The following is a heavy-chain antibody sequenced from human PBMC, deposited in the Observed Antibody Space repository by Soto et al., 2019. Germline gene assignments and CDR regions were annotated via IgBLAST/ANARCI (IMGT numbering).Heavy chain of an antibody. CDR1: GFPFSDYY. CDR3: ERIGEFYGTGSYANADVFDI. D-gene: IGHD3-10*01. J-gene: IGHJ4*03. V-gene: IGHV3-11*01. CDR2: SSSTAAVI. Sequence: GGSLRLSCAASGFPFSDYYMSWVRQSPGKGLEWVAYSSSTAAVIYYADSVQGRFTISRDNPKNSLHLQMDSLRPEDTAVYYCERIGEFYGTGSYANADVFDIWVQGNLVTVSS.